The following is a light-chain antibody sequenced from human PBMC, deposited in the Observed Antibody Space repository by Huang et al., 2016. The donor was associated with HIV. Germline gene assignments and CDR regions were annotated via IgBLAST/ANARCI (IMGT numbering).Light chain of an antibody. CDR3: QQYYGSPPT. V-gene: IGKV4-1*01. CDR2: WAS. Sequence: DIVMTQSPDSLAVSLGERATINCKSSQRILYNSDKKNYLPWYQQKPGQPTKLLIYWASTRESGVPDRFSGSGSGTDFTLTISSLQAGDVAVYYCQQYYGSPPTFGQGTKVEIK. CDR1: QRILYNSDKKNY. J-gene: IGKJ1*01.